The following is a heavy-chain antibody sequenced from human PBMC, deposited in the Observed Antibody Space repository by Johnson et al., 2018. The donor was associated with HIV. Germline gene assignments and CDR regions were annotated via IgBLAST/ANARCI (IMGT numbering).Heavy chain of an antibody. CDR2: ISWDGGST. CDR1: GFTFSSYG. CDR3: AREPELELQFSHAFDF. Sequence: VQLVESGGGVVQPGGSLRLSCAASGFTFSSYGMHWVRQAPGKGLEWVSLISWDGGSTYYADSVKGRFTISRDNSKNSLYLQMNSLRTEDTALYYCAREPELELQFSHAFDFWGQGTMVSVSS. V-gene: IGHV3-43*02. J-gene: IGHJ3*01. D-gene: IGHD1-7*01.